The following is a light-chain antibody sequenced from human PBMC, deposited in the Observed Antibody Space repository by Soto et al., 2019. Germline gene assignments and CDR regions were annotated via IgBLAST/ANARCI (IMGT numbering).Light chain of an antibody. J-gene: IGLJ1*01. Sequence: QSVLAQPSSVSGSPGQSITISCTGTSTDVGGYNYVSWYQHHSGKAPKLLIYEVTNRPSGISDRFSVSKSVNTASLTISGLQAEDESDYYCGSYSSTDTPFVFGTGTKLTVL. V-gene: IGLV2-14*01. CDR1: STDVGGYNY. CDR2: EVT. CDR3: GSYSSTDTPFV.